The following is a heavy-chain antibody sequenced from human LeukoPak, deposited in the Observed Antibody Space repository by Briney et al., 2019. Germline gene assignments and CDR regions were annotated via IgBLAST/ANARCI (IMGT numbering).Heavy chain of an antibody. V-gene: IGHV4-4*07. J-gene: IGHJ3*02. CDR1: GGSISSYY. Sequence: SETLPLTCTVSGGSISSYYWSWIRQPAGKGLEWIGRIYTSGSTNYNPSLKSRVTMSVDTSKNQFSLKLSSMTAADTAVYYCARVFRYCSGGSCYSEDAFDIWGQGTTVTVSS. CDR2: IYTSGST. CDR3: ARVFRYCSGGSCYSEDAFDI. D-gene: IGHD2-15*01.